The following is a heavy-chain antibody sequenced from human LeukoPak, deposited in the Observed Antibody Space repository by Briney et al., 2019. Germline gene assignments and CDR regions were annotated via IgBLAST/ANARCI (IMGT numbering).Heavy chain of an antibody. CDR3: ARDLYQVDTAPNDY. Sequence: PGGSLRLTCAASGFTSSSYWMSWVRQAPGKGLEWVANIKQDGSEKYYVDSVKGRFTISRDNAKNSLYLQMNSLRAEDTAVYYCARDLYQVDTAPNDYWGQGTLVTVSS. CDR2: IKQDGSEK. D-gene: IGHD5-18*01. V-gene: IGHV3-7*01. J-gene: IGHJ4*02. CDR1: GFTSSSYW.